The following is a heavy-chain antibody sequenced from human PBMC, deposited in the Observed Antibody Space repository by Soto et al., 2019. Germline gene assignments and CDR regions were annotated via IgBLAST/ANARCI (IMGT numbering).Heavy chain of an antibody. V-gene: IGHV3-23*01. D-gene: IGHD3-3*01. Sequence: GGSLRLSCAASGFTFSSYAMSWVRQAPGKGLEWVSAISGSGGSTYYADSVKGRFTISRDNSKNTLYLQMNSLRAEDTAVYYCAKELRFLEWLLHYYYYYYMDVWGKGTTVTVSS. CDR1: GFTFSSYA. CDR3: AKELRFLEWLLHYYYYYYMDV. J-gene: IGHJ6*03. CDR2: ISGSGGST.